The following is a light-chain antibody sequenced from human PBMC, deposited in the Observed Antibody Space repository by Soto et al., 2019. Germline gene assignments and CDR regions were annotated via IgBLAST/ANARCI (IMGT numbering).Light chain of an antibody. V-gene: IGLV1-40*01. CDR2: GNN. CDR3: QSYDSGLYVV. Sequence: QSVLTQPPSVSGAPGQRVTISCTGSSSNFGSSYDVHWYRQLPGTAPKLLIYGNNNRPSGVPDRFSGSKSATSASLAITGLQAEDEADYYCQSYDSGLYVVFGGGTKLTVL. J-gene: IGLJ2*01. CDR1: SSNFGSSYD.